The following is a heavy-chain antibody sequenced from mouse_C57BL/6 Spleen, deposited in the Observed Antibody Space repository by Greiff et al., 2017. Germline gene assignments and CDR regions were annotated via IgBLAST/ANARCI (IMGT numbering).Heavy chain of an antibody. CDR2: IYPRSGNT. CDR3: ARSAGYDGFAY. D-gene: IGHD2-2*01. CDR1: GYTFTSYG. J-gene: IGHJ3*01. Sequence: VQRVESGAELARPGASVKLSCKASGYTFTSYGISWVKQRTGQGLEWIGEIYPRSGNTYYNEKFKGKATLTADKSSSTAYMELRSLTSEDSAVYFCARSAGYDGFAYWGQGTLVTVSA. V-gene: IGHV1-81*01.